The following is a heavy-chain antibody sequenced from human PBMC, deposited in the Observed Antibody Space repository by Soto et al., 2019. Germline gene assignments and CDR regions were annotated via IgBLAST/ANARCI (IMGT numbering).Heavy chain of an antibody. CDR3: AKARAQYYNYWSGYPVDY. CDR1: GFNFSSYA. D-gene: IGHD3-3*01. CDR2: ISGSGGST. Sequence: GGSLRLSCAASGFNFSSYAMSWVRQAPGKGLEWVSAISGSGGSTYYADSVKGRFTISRDNSKNTLYLQMNSLRAEDTAVYYCAKARAQYYNYWSGYPVDYLGQRTPVTISS. V-gene: IGHV3-23*01. J-gene: IGHJ4*01.